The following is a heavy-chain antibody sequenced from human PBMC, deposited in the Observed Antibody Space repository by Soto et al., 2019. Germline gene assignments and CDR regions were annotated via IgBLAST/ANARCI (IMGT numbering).Heavy chain of an antibody. CDR3: AGVVPAADDAFDI. CDR2: MNPNSGNT. V-gene: IGHV1-8*01. CDR1: GYTFTSYD. J-gene: IGHJ3*02. Sequence: ASVKVSCKASGYTFTSYDINWVRQATGQGLEWMGWMNPNSGNTGYAQKFQGRVTMTRNTSISTAYMELSSLRSEDTAVYYCAGVVPAADDAFDIWGQGTMVTVSS. D-gene: IGHD2-2*01.